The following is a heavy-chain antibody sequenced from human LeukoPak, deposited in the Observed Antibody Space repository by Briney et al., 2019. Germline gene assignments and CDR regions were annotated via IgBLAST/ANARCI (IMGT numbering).Heavy chain of an antibody. V-gene: IGHV4-34*01. D-gene: IGHD2-2*02. CDR3: ARHRSRYCSSTSCNRALDY. CDR2: INHSGST. CDR1: GGSFSGYY. J-gene: IGHJ4*02. Sequence: SETLSLTCAVYGGSFSGYYWSWIRQPPGKGLEWIGEINHSGSTNYNPSLKSRVTISVDTSKNQFSLKLSSVTAADTAVYYCARHRSRYCSSTSCNRALDYWGQGTLVTVSS.